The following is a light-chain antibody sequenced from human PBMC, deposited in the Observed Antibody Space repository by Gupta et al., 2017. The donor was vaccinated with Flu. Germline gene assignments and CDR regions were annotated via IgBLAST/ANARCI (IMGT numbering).Light chain of an antibody. Sequence: VKSTRTMSSGHVVYPIAGHSQQQEKGPRFVMKLKSDGSHTKADGIPGRFSGSSAGADRNLIISNVESEDESDYFCQAWDNDFRVFGGGTRLTVL. CDR3: QAWDNDFRV. CDR1: SGHVVYP. CDR2: LKSDGSH. V-gene: IGLV4-69*01. J-gene: IGLJ2*01.